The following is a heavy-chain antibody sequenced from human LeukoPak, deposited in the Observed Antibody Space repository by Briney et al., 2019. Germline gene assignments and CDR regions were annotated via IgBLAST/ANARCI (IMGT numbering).Heavy chain of an antibody. Sequence: PSETLSLTCTVSGGSISSSTYYWGWIRQIRQPPGKELEWIGSIYYSGSTYYNPSLKSRVTISVDTSKNQFSLKLSSVTAADTAVYYCARDYYDFWSGYRQYYFDYWGQGTLVTVSS. V-gene: IGHV4-39*07. J-gene: IGHJ4*02. CDR2: IYYSGST. CDR1: GGSISSSTYY. D-gene: IGHD3-3*01. CDR3: ARDYYDFWSGYRQYYFDY.